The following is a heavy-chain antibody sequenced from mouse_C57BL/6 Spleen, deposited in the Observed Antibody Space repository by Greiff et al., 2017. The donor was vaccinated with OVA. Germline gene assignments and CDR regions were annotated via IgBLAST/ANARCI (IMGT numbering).Heavy chain of an antibody. J-gene: IGHJ1*03. V-gene: IGHV1-63*01. D-gene: IGHD1-1*01. CDR2: IYPGGGYT. CDR1: GYTFTNYW. Sequence: VQLQQSGAELVRPGTSVKMSCKASGYTFTNYWIGWAKQRPGHGLEWIGDIYPGGGYTNYNEKFKGKATLTADKSSSTAYMQFSSLTSEDSAIYYCARKDYYGSSSGYFDVWGTGTTVTVSS. CDR3: ARKDYYGSSSGYFDV.